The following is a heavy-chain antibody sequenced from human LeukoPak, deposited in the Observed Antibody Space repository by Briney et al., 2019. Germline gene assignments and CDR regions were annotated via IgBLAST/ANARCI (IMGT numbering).Heavy chain of an antibody. J-gene: IGHJ4*02. D-gene: IGHD3-10*01. CDR3: ARSFYYYGSGSYGATIDY. CDR2: INPSGGST. CDR1: GYTFTSYY. V-gene: IGHV1-46*01. Sequence: ASVKVSCKASGYTFTSYYMHWVRQAPGQGLEWMGIINPSGGSTSYAQKFQGRVTMTRDTSTSTVYMELSSLRSEDTAVHYCARSFYYYGSGSYGATIDYWGQGTLVTVSS.